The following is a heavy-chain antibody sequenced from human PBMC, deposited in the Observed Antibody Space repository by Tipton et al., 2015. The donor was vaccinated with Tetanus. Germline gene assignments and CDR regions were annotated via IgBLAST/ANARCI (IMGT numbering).Heavy chain of an antibody. CDR2: SWYDGTDK. CDR3: AREADCSGGSCFSGDFDN. V-gene: IGHV3-33*01. Sequence: SLRLSCAESGFIFSSYGIHWVRQAPGKGLEWVTVSWYDGTDKYYADSVKGRFTISRDNSKNTLYLQMNSRRAEDTAVYYCAREADCSGGSCFSGDFDNWGQGTQVTVSS. CDR1: GFIFSSYG. J-gene: IGHJ4*02. D-gene: IGHD2-15*01.